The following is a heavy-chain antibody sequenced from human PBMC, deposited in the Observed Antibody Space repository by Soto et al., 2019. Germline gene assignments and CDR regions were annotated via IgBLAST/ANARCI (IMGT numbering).Heavy chain of an antibody. D-gene: IGHD6-19*01. J-gene: IGHJ6*02. CDR3: AKVRYSSPMGYYYGMDV. CDR2: IIPIFGTA. Sequence: SVKVSCKASRVAFSKFIVTWVRQAPGLGLEWVGGIIPIFGTANYAQKFQGRVTITADEPTSTSYMEVNNLRSEDTAVYYCAKVRYSSPMGYYYGMDVWGQGTTVTVSS. V-gene: IGHV1-69*13. CDR1: RVAFSKFI.